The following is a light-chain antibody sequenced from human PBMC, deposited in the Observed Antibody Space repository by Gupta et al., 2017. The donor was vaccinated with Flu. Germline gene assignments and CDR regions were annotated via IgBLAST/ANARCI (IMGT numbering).Light chain of an antibody. V-gene: IGKV1-5*03. J-gene: IGKJ1*01. CDR2: KAS. CDR3: QQDNTYWT. CDR1: QSISSW. Sequence: DIQMTQSPSTLSASVGDRVTITCRASQSISSWLAWYQQKAGQAPKLIIYKASKAERGGTYRFSGSGDGREFTLTSSSRQHDDSANYYCQQDNTYWTFGQGTKVEIK.